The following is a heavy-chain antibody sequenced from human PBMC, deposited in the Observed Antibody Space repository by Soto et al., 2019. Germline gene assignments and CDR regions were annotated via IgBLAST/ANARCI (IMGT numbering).Heavy chain of an antibody. D-gene: IGHD3-16*01. Sequence: QVQLVESGGGMVQPGGSLRLSCAASGFSFSSYGIHWVRQAPGKGLEWVAVVSNEGSIQYYADSVKGRFTISRDNSENTVFLQMNSLRSEDTAVYYCAKEGGTLGTSASYGFDYWGQGSRVTVSS. CDR1: GFSFSSYG. CDR2: VSNEGSIQ. V-gene: IGHV3-30*18. CDR3: AKEGGTLGTSASYGFDY. J-gene: IGHJ4*02.